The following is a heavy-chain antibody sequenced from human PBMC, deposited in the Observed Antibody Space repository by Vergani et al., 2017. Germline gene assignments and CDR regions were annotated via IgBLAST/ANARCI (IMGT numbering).Heavy chain of an antibody. D-gene: IGHD6-19*01. CDR2: IVVGSGNT. J-gene: IGHJ3*02. CDR3: AAIAVSSGWIDAFDI. Sequence: QMQLVQSGPEVKKPGTSVKVSCKASGFTFTSPAMQWVRQARGQRLEWIGWIVVGSGNTNYAQKFQERVTITRDMSTSTAYMELSSLRSEDTAVYYCAAIAVSSGWIDAFDIWGQGTMVTVSS. CDR1: GFTFTSPA. V-gene: IGHV1-58*02.